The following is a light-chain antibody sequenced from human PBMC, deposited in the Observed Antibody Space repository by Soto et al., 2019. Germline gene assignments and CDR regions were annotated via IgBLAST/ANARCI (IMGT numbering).Light chain of an antibody. V-gene: IGLV1-44*01. CDR2: SNN. CDR3: AAWDDSLNSPV. J-gene: IGLJ2*01. Sequence: QSVLTQPPSASGTPGQRVTISCSGSSSSIGSNTVNWYQQLPGTAPKLIIYSNNQRPSGVPDRFSGSKSGTSASLAISGLQSDDEADYYCAAWDDSLNSPVFGGGTKLTVL. CDR1: SSSIGSNT.